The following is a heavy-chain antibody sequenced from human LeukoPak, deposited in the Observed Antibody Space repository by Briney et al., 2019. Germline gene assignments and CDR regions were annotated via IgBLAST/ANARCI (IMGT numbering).Heavy chain of an antibody. CDR2: ISSSSSYI. CDR1: GFTFSSYS. D-gene: IGHD3-22*01. Sequence: GGSLRLSCAASGFTFSSYSMNWVRQAPGKGLGWVSSISSSSSYIYYADSVKGRFTISRDNAKNSLYLQMNSLRAEDTAVYYCARDLVEYYYDSSGYYYFDYWGQGTLVTVSS. CDR3: ARDLVEYYYDSSGYYYFDY. V-gene: IGHV3-21*01. J-gene: IGHJ4*02.